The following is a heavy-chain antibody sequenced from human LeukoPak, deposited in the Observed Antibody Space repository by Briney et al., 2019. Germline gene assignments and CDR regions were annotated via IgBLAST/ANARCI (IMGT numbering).Heavy chain of an antibody. CDR2: IYSGGDT. CDR3: ARGSCSSIRCHDAFDI. D-gene: IGHD2-2*01. V-gene: IGHV3-53*01. CDR1: GFTFSSYW. J-gene: IGHJ3*02. Sequence: GGSLRLSCAASGFTFSSYWMSWVRQAPGKGLECVSIIYSGGDTYYTDSVKGRFSVSRDNSKNTLYLQMNSLRVDDTAVYYCARGSCSSIRCHDAFDIWGQGTMVTVSS.